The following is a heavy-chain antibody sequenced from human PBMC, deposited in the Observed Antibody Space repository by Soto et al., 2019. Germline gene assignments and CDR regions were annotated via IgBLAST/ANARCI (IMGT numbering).Heavy chain of an antibody. D-gene: IGHD2-8*02. Sequence: GAPLRLSYAAAGFTFSLYAIHWVRQAPGKGLEWVAAIWGDVSDKTYEDTVKRRFTVSRDNYKNKLYLQMNCLKDEDTAVYFCARSGDCTGTSCHLRGPFDYWGTRTLVTVSS. V-gene: IGHV3-33*01. CDR3: ARSGDCTGTSCHLRGPFDY. CDR1: GFTFSLYA. J-gene: IGHJ4*02. CDR2: IWGDVSDK.